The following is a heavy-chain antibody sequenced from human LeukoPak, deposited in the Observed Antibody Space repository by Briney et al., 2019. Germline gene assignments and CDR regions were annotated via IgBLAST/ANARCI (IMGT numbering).Heavy chain of an antibody. CDR3: ATRGSPQWLNDNWFDP. V-gene: IGHV1-69*05. CDR2: IIPIFGTA. D-gene: IGHD6-19*01. CDR1: GGTFSSYA. J-gene: IGHJ5*02. Sequence: SVKVSCKACGGTFSSYAISWVRQAPGQGLEWMGGIIPIFGTANYAQKFQGRVTITTDESTSTAYMELSSLRSEDTAVYYCATRGSPQWLNDNWFDPWGQGTLVTVSS.